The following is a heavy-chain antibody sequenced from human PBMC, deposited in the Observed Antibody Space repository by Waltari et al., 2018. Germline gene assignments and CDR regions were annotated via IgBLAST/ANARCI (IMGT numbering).Heavy chain of an antibody. D-gene: IGHD3-10*01. J-gene: IGHJ6*02. V-gene: IGHV3-11*04. Sequence: QVQLQQWGAGLLKPSETLSLTCAVYGGSFSGYYWSWIRQPPGKGLEWVAGISWNSGSIGYADSVKGRFTISRDNAKNSLYLQMNSLRAEDTAVYYCARHRPVWFGELDVDGNYYYGMDVWGQGTTVTVSS. CDR3: ARHRPVWFGELDVDGNYYYGMDV. CDR1: GGSFSGYY. CDR2: ISWNSGSI.